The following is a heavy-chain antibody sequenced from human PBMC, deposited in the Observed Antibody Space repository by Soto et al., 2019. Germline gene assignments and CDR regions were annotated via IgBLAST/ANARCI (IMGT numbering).Heavy chain of an antibody. CDR1: VANVSGNLL. Sequence: QSLSLTCVIPVANVSGNLLWNWITQSPSRGLEWPGRTYYRSEWYSDYAVTVRSRITVSPDTSKIVISLHLKSVTPEDTAVCYCASSVPITIYYGMDVWGQGTVVTVSS. D-gene: IGHD3-10*01. J-gene: IGHJ6*02. CDR2: TYYRSEWYS. V-gene: IGHV6-1*01. CDR3: ASSVPITIYYGMDV.